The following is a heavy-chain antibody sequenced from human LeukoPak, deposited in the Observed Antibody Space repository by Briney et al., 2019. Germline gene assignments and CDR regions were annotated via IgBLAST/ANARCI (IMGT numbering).Heavy chain of an antibody. J-gene: IGHJ4*02. CDR3: AKGSSDFDY. CDR2: ISGSGGST. CDR1: GFTFIIYA. Sequence: PGGSLRLSCAASGFTFIIYAMSWVRQAPGKRLEGFSAISGSGGSTYYADSVKGRFTISKDNSKKPLYLQMNSLRGEDTAVYYCAKGSSDFDYWGQGTLVAVSS. V-gene: IGHV3-23*01.